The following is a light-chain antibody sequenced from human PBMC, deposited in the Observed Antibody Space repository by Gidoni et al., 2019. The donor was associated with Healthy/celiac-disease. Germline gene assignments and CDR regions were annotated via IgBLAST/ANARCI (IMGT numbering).Light chain of an antibody. J-gene: IGKJ4*01. CDR2: WAS. CDR3: QQYYSTPT. CDR1: QSVLSSSNNKNY. Sequence: DIVMTQSPDSLAVSLGERATINCKSSQSVLSSSNNKNYLAWYQQKPGQPPKLLIYWASTRESGVPDRFSGSGSGTDFTLTISSLQAEDVAVYYCQQYYSTPTFXGXTKVEIK. V-gene: IGKV4-1*01.